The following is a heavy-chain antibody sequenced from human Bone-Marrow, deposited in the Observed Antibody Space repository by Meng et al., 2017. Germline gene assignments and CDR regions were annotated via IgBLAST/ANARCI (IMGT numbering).Heavy chain of an antibody. CDR2: ISGSGGST. CDR1: GFTFSSYA. CDR3: ARETYYYDSSGRGYFQH. J-gene: IGHJ1*01. Sequence: GESLKISCAASGFTFSSYAMSWVRQAPGKGLEWVSAISGSGGSTYYADSVKGRFTISRDNAKNSLYLQMNSLRAEDTAVYYCARETYYYDSSGRGYFQHWGQGTLVTVSS. D-gene: IGHD3-22*01. V-gene: IGHV3-23*01.